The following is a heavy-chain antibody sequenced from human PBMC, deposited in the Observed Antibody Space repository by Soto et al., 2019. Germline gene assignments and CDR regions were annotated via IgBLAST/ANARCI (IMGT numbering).Heavy chain of an antibody. J-gene: IGHJ5*02. CDR3: ARLTVTTWFDP. Sequence: QITLKESGPTLVKPTQTLTLTCTFSGFSLSTSGVGVGWIRQPPGKALEWLALIYWDDDKRYSPSLKSRLTITKDTSKNQVVLTMTNMDPVDTSTYYCARLTVTTWFDPWGQGTLVTVSS. CDR2: IYWDDDK. D-gene: IGHD4-17*01. V-gene: IGHV2-5*02. CDR1: GFSLSTSGVG.